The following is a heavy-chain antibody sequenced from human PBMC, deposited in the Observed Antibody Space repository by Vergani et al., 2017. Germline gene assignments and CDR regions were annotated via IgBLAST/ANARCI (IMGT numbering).Heavy chain of an antibody. Sequence: EVQLVESGGGLVKPGGSLRLSCAASGFTFNDAWMSWVRQAPGKGLEWVGRINSKTDGGTTDYAAPVKGRFIISRDDSKNTLYLQMNSLKTEDTAVYYCTTAVAVASYDFWGQGTLVTVSS. V-gene: IGHV3-15*01. CDR1: GFTFNDAW. CDR2: INSKTDGGTT. D-gene: IGHD6-19*01. CDR3: TTAVAVASYDF. J-gene: IGHJ4*02.